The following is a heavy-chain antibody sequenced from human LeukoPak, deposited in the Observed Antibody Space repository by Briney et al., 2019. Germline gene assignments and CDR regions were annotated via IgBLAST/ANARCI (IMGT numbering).Heavy chain of an antibody. CDR1: GGSISSSSYY. CDR2: VYYSGST. J-gene: IGHJ4*02. CDR3: ARLSSSWDHFDQ. Sequence: PSETLSLTCTVSGGSISSSSYYWGWIRQPPGKGLEWIGSVYYSGSTYYNPSLKSRVTISIDTPEHQFSLKLSSVTAADTAVYYCARLSSSWDHFDQGGQGTLVAVSS. D-gene: IGHD6-13*01. V-gene: IGHV4-39*01.